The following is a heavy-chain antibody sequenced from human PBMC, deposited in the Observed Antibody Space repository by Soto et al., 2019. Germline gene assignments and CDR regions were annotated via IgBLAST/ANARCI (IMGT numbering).Heavy chain of an antibody. V-gene: IGHV3-33*01. Sequence: QVQLVESGGGVVQPGRSLRLSCAASGFTFSSYGMHWVRQAPGKGLEWVAVIWYDGSNKYYADSVKGRFTISRDNSKNTLYLQMNSLRAEDTAVYYCARDRSNYYGMDVWGKGTTVTVSS. CDR2: IWYDGSNK. J-gene: IGHJ6*04. CDR3: ARDRSNYYGMDV. CDR1: GFTFSSYG.